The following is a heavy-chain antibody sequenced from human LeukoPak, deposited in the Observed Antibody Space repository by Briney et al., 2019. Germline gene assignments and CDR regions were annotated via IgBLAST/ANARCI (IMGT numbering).Heavy chain of an antibody. CDR1: GASISRYY. V-gene: IGHV4-4*09. D-gene: IGHD6-19*01. J-gene: IGHJ6*03. Sequence: PSETLSLTCTVSGASISRYYWTWIRQPPGKALEWIAYMYTSGSTNYSPSLKRRATISVDMSKNQFSLKLSSVTAADTAVYYCAKMGHTSGWGDQDYYHYFYMDVWGKGTTVTVSS. CDR3: AKMGHTSGWGDQDYYHYFYMDV. CDR2: MYTSGST.